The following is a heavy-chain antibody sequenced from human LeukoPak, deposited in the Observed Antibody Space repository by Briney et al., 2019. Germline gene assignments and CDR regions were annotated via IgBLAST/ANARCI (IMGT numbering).Heavy chain of an antibody. CDR1: GFTFSSYW. D-gene: IGHD3-22*01. Sequence: PGGSLRLSCAASGFTFSSYWMSWVRQAPGKGLEWVANIKQDGSEKYYVDSVKGRFTISRDNAKNSLYLQMNSLRAEDTAVYYCARDYYDSSGYYYIDYWGQGTLVTVSS. CDR2: IKQDGSEK. V-gene: IGHV3-7*01. CDR3: ARDYYDSSGYYYIDY. J-gene: IGHJ4*02.